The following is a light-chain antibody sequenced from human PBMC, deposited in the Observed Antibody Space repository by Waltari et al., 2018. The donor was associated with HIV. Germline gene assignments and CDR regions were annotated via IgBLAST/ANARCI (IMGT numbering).Light chain of an antibody. CDR2: RNN. J-gene: IGLJ3*02. Sequence: QSVLTQPPSASGTPGQRVPIPSSGSSSTIGSKYVYWYQQLPGTAPKLLIHRNNQRPSGVPDRFSGSKSGTSASLAISVLRSEDEADYYCAAWDDSLSGFWVFGGGTKLTVL. V-gene: IGLV1-47*01. CDR1: SSTIGSKY. CDR3: AAWDDSLSGFWV.